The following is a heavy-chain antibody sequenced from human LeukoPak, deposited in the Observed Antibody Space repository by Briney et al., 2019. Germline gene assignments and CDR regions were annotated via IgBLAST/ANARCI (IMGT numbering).Heavy chain of an antibody. Sequence: ASVKVSCKASGYTFTSYAMHWVRQAPGQRLEWMGWINAGNGNTKYSQKFQGRVTITRDTSASTAYMELSSLRAEDTAVYYCVKDLNGTWSFDYWGQGTLVTVSS. CDR1: GYTFTSYA. CDR2: INAGNGNT. CDR3: VKDLNGTWSFDY. D-gene: IGHD2-8*01. J-gene: IGHJ4*02. V-gene: IGHV1-3*01.